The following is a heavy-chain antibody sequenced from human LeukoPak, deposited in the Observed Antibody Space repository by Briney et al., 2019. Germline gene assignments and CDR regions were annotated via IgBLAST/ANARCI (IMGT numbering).Heavy chain of an antibody. J-gene: IGHJ4*02. CDR2: IYYSGST. Sequence: SSETLSLTCTVSGGSISSYYWSWIRQLPGKGLEWIGYIYYSGSTNYNPSLKSRVTISVDTSKNQFSLKLSSVTAADTAVYYCARSVGSGWYGEIDYWGQGTLVTVSS. CDR1: GGSISSYY. D-gene: IGHD6-19*01. CDR3: ARSVGSGWYGEIDY. V-gene: IGHV4-59*01.